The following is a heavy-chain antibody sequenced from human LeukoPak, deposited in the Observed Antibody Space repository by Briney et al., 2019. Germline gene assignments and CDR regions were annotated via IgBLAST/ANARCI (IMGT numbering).Heavy chain of an antibody. D-gene: IGHD6-19*01. CDR1: GYSINSGYY. J-gene: IGHJ4*02. Sequence: SETLSLTCTVSGYSINSGYYWAWIRQPPGKGLEWIGSIYHSGSTYYNPSLKSRVTISVDTSKNQFSLKLSSVTAADTAVYYCARASSGWYGPDYWGQGTLVSVSS. CDR2: IYHSGST. V-gene: IGHV4-38-2*02. CDR3: ARASSGWYGPDY.